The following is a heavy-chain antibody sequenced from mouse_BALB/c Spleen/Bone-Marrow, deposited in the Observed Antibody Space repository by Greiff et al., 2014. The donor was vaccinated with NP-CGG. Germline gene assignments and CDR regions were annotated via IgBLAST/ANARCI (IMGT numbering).Heavy chain of an antibody. D-gene: IGHD2-3*01. Sequence: VTLKESGAELVKPGASVKLSCTASGFNIKDTYMHWVKQRPEQGLEWIGRIDPANGNTKYDPKFQGKATITADTSSNTAYLQLSSLTSEDTAVYYCARNGYYVYYYAMDYWGQGTSVTVSS. CDR2: IDPANGNT. CDR1: GFNIKDTY. V-gene: IGHV14-3*02. J-gene: IGHJ4*01. CDR3: ARNGYYVYYYAMDY.